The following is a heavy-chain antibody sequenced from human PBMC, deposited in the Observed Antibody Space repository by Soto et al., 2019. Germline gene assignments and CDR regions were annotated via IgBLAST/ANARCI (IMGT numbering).Heavy chain of an antibody. D-gene: IGHD4-4*01. J-gene: IGHJ6*03. CDR1: GFTFSSYS. Sequence: PGGSLRLSCAASGFTFSSYSMNWVRQAPGKGLEWVSSISSSSSYIYYADSVKGRFTISRDNAKNSLYLQMNSLRAEDTAVYYCARENDYSLSAGYYYYMDVWGKGTTVTVSS. V-gene: IGHV3-21*01. CDR3: ARENDYSLSAGYYYYMDV. CDR2: ISSSSSYI.